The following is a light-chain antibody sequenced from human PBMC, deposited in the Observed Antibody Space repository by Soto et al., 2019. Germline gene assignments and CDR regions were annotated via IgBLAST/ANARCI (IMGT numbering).Light chain of an antibody. Sequence: QSALTQPPSASGSPGQSVTISCTGTSSDVGAYNYVSWYQQHPGKAPKLIIYEVSQRPSGVPDRFSGSRSGNTASLTVSGLQAEDEADYYCCSYAGTKRVFGTGTKVTVL. CDR3: CSYAGTKRV. V-gene: IGLV2-8*01. J-gene: IGLJ1*01. CDR2: EVS. CDR1: SSDVGAYNY.